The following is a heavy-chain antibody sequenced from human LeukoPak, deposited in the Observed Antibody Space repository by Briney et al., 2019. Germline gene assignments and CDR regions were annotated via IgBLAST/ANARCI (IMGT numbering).Heavy chain of an antibody. J-gene: IGHJ5*02. CDR2: IRYDGGNK. Sequence: GGSLRLSCAASRFTFCSYGMHWVRQAPGKGLEWVAFIRYDGGNKYYADSVKSRFTISRDNSKSTLYLQINSMRAEDTAVYYCAKARHAPGRYCSSTISSPTDPWGQGTLVTVSS. D-gene: IGHD2-2*01. CDR3: AKARHAPGRYCSSTISSPTDP. V-gene: IGHV3-30*02. CDR1: RFTFCSYG.